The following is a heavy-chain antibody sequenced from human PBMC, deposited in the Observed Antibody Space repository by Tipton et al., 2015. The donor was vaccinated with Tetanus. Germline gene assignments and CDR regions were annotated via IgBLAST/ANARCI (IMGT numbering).Heavy chain of an antibody. J-gene: IGHJ4*02. CDR2: INPNSGGT. Sequence: QVQLVQSGAEVKKPGASVKVSCKASGYTFTGYYMHWVRQAPGQGLEWMGWINPNSGGTNYAQKFQGRATMTRDTSISTAYMEVSRLRSDDTAIYYCARGMYYDSSGIDDFWGQGTLVTVSS. CDR3: ARGMYYDSSGIDDF. CDR1: GYTFTGYY. V-gene: IGHV1-2*02. D-gene: IGHD3-22*01.